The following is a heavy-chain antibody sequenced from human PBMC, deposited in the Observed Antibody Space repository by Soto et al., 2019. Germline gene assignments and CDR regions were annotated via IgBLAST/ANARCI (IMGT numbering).Heavy chain of an antibody. CDR2: ISYDGSEK. D-gene: IGHD6-19*01. Sequence: LGGSLRLSCAASGFTFSSYGMHWVRQAPGKGLEWVAVISYDGSEKYYVDSVKGRFTISRDNAKNSLYLQMNSLRAEDTAVYYCAREGQEQWLVRPFDYWGQGTLVTVSS. J-gene: IGHJ4*02. V-gene: IGHV3-30*03. CDR1: GFTFSSYG. CDR3: AREGQEQWLVRPFDY.